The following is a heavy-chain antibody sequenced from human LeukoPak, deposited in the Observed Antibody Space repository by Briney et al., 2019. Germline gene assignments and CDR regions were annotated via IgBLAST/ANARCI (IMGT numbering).Heavy chain of an antibody. Sequence: SVKVSCKASGGTFSSYAISWVRQAPGQGLEWMGRIIPILGIANYAQKFQGRVTITADKPTSTAYMELSSLRSEDTAVYYCASRYYGSGSRSYAFDIWGQGTMVTVSS. D-gene: IGHD3-10*01. CDR3: ASRYYGSGSRSYAFDI. CDR2: IIPILGIA. V-gene: IGHV1-69*04. CDR1: GGTFSSYA. J-gene: IGHJ3*02.